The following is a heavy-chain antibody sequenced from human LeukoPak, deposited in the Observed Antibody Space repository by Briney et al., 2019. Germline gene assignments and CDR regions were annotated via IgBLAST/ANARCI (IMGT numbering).Heavy chain of an antibody. CDR2: INHSGST. CDR3: ARVVYCSSTSCYTTGSRFGP. V-gene: IGHV4-34*01. Sequence: SETLSLTCAVYGGSFSGYYWSWIRQPPGKGLEWIGEINHSGSTNYNPSLKSRVTISVDTSKNQFSLKLSSVTAADTAVYYCARVVYCSSTSCYTTGSRFGPWGQGTLVTVSS. J-gene: IGHJ5*02. CDR1: GGSFSGYY. D-gene: IGHD2-2*02.